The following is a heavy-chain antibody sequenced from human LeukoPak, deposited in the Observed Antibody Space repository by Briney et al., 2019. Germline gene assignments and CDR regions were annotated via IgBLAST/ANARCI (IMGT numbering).Heavy chain of an antibody. CDR3: ARVSTDWSLDY. Sequence: GGSLRLSCEASGFTFSNFWMHWVRQVPGKGLLWVSRINGDGSSTSYADPVKGRFTISRDNAKSSLYLQMNSLRDEDTAVYYCARVSTDWSLDYWGQGTLVTVSS. J-gene: IGHJ4*02. V-gene: IGHV3-74*01. CDR1: GFTFSNFW. CDR2: INGDGSST. D-gene: IGHD6-19*01.